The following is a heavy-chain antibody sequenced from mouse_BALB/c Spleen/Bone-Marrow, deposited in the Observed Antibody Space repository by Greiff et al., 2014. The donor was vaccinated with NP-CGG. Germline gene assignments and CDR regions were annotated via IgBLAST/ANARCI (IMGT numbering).Heavy chain of an antibody. V-gene: IGHV1-7*01. CDR3: ARIYYYGRDY. J-gene: IGHJ2*01. D-gene: IGHD1-1*01. Sequence: QVQLQQSGAELAKPGASVKMSCKASGYTFTNYWMHWVKQRPGQGLAWIGYINPSTGYTEYNQKLKDKATLTADKSSSTAYMQLSSLTSEDSAVYDCARIYYYGRDYWGQGTTLTVSS. CDR1: GYTFTNYW. CDR2: INPSTGYT.